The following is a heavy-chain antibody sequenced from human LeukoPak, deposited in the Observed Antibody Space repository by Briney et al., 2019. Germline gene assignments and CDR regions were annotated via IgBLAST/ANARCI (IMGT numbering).Heavy chain of an antibody. CDR1: GYTFTSYD. CDR3: ARGYTYYDFWRGYSCEACYYGMDV. CDR2: RNPNSGNT. V-gene: IGHV1-8*01. J-gene: IGHJ6*02. D-gene: IGHD3-3*01. Sequence: ASVKVSCKASGYTFTSYDINWVRQATGQGLEWMGWRNPNSGNTGYAQKFQGRVTMTRNTSISTAYMELSSLRSEDTAVYYCARGYTYYDFWRGYSCEACYYGMDVWGQGTTVTLSS.